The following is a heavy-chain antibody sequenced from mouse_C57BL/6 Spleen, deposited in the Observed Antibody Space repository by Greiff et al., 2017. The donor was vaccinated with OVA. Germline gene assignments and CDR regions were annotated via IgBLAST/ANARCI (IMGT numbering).Heavy chain of an antibody. D-gene: IGHD2-1*01. CDR1: GYAFSSSW. CDR2: IYPGDGDT. V-gene: IGHV1-82*01. CDR3: ARGAIYPDY. Sequence: VQLQQSGPELVKPGASVKISCKASGYAFSSSWMNWVKQRPGKGLEWIGRIYPGDGDTNYNGKFKGKATLTADKSSSTAYMQLSRLTSEDSAVYFCARGAIYPDYWGQGTTLTVSS. J-gene: IGHJ2*01.